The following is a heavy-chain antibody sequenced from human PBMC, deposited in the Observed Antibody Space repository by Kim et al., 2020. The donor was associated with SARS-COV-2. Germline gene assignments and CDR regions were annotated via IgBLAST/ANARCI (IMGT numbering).Heavy chain of an antibody. D-gene: IGHD6-13*01. Sequence: TYSNPSRKSRVTISVDTSKNQFSLKLSSVTAADTAVYYCARHPSSWYFDYWGQGTLVTVSS. CDR3: ARHPSSWYFDY. CDR2: T. V-gene: IGHV4-39*01. J-gene: IGHJ4*02.